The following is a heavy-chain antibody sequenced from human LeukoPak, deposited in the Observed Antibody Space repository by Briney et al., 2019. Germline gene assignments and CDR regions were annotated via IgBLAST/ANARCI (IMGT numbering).Heavy chain of an antibody. V-gene: IGHV4-4*02. Sequence: SETLSLTCAVYGVSISSSNWWIWLRQPPGKGLECIGEIYHSGGGGTNYNPSLKSRATISIANAKNQFSLKVRSVTAADTAVYFCARDNPRTTGYSSGSSFDFWGQRTLVTVSS. CDR2: IYHSGGGGT. CDR3: ARDNPRTTGYSSGSSFDF. J-gene: IGHJ4*02. CDR1: GVSISSSNW. D-gene: IGHD6-19*01.